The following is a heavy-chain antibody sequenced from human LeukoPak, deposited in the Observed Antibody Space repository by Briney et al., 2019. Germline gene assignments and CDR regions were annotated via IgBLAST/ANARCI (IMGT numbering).Heavy chain of an antibody. D-gene: IGHD4-11*01. CDR1: EFTFSNYV. J-gene: IGHJ6*02. CDR3: AKASSYSNFHYYYYYGMDV. V-gene: IGHV3-23*01. Sequence: GGSLRLSCAASEFTFSNYVMNWVRQAPGKGLEWVSAISGSGGSTYYADSVKGRFTISRDNSKNTLYLQMNSLRAEDTAVYYCAKASSYSNFHYYYYYGMDVWGQGTTVTVSS. CDR2: ISGSGGST.